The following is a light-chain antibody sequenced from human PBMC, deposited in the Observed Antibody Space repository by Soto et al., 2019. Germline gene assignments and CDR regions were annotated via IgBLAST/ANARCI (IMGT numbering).Light chain of an antibody. CDR2: GIS. Sequence: ENVLTQSPGTLSLSPGERATLSCRASQSVTNSFFAWYQQKPGQAPRLLIYGISSRATGIPDRFSGSGSGTDFTLTISRLEPEDFVVYYCQQYNNWPLTFGGGTTVEIK. V-gene: IGKV3-20*01. CDR1: QSVTNSF. CDR3: QQYNNWPLT. J-gene: IGKJ4*01.